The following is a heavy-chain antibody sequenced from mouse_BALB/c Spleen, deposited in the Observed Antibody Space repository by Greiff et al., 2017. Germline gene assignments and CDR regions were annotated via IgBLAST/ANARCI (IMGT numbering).Heavy chain of an antibody. CDR2: INSNGGST. CDR1: GFTFSSYY. CDR3: ARQDTTSPAWFAY. Sequence: EVMLVESGGGLVKLGGSLKLSCAASGFTFSSYYMSWVRQTPEKRLELVAAINSNGGSTYYPDTVKGRFTISRDNAKNTLYLQMSSLKSEDTALYYCARQDTTSPAWFAYWGQGTLVTVSA. D-gene: IGHD1-1*01. J-gene: IGHJ3*01. V-gene: IGHV5-6-2*01.